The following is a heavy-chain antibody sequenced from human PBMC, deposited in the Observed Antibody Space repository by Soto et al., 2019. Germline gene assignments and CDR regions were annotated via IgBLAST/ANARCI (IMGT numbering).Heavy chain of an antibody. J-gene: IGHJ5*02. CDR1: GLTFSSYS. CDR3: AREAFYSSGPINWFDP. V-gene: IGHV3-48*02. CDR2: ISSSSSTI. D-gene: IGHD6-19*01. Sequence: GGSLRLSCAASGLTFSSYSMNWVRQAPGKGLEWVSYISSSSSTIYYVDSVKGRFTISRDNAKNSLYLQMNSLRDEDTAVYYCAREAFYSSGPINWFDPWGQGTLVTVSS.